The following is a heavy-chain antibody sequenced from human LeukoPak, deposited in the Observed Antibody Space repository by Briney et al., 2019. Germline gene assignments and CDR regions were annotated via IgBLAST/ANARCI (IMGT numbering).Heavy chain of an antibody. V-gene: IGHV3-30*02. D-gene: IGHD4-17*01. CDR1: GFTFSRYG. CDR2: IRYDGTNK. CDR3: ARYGNAFDY. J-gene: IGHJ4*02. Sequence: GGSLRLSCAASGFTFSRYGMPWFRQAPGRGLEWVAFIRYDGTNKHYADSVKGRFTISRDNSKHTLYLQMNSLRAEDTAVYYCARYGNAFDYWGQGTLVTISS.